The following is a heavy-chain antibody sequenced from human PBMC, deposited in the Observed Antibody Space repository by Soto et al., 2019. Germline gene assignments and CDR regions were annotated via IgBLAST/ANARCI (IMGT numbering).Heavy chain of an antibody. CDR2: ISYDGSNK. CDR1: GFTFSSYG. J-gene: IGHJ3*02. CDR3: AKDTRLLPNAFDI. Sequence: QVQLVESGGGVVQPGRSLRLSCAASGFTFSSYGMHWVRQAPGKGLEWVAVISYDGSNKYYADSVKGRFTISRDNSKNTLYLQMNSLRAEDTAVYYCAKDTRLLPNAFDIWGQGTMFTVSS. V-gene: IGHV3-30*18. D-gene: IGHD2-21*02.